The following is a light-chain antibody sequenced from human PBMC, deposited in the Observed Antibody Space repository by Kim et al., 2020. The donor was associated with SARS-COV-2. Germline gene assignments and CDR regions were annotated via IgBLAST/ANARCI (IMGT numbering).Light chain of an antibody. V-gene: IGLV1-40*01. Sequence: VTISCTGSSSNIGAGYDVHWYQQLPGTAPKLLIYGNSNRPSGVPDRFSGSKSGTSASLAITGLQAEDEADYYCQSYESSLSGSYVFGTGTKVTVL. CDR1: SSNIGAGYD. CDR3: QSYESSLSGSYV. CDR2: GNS. J-gene: IGLJ1*01.